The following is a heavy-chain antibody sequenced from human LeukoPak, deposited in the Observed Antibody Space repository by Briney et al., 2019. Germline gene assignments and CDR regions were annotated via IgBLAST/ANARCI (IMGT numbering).Heavy chain of an antibody. D-gene: IGHD3-3*01. J-gene: IGHJ4*02. CDR3: ARVAYYDFWSGYLNY. Sequence: GRSLRLSCAATGFTFKDYGMHWVRQPPGKGLEWVSSINWNGGGTDYADSVKGRFTISRDNAKNSLYLQLSSLRPEDTALYYCARVAYYDFWSGYLNYWGQGTLVTVSS. CDR2: INWNGGGT. V-gene: IGHV3-20*04. CDR1: GFTFKDYG.